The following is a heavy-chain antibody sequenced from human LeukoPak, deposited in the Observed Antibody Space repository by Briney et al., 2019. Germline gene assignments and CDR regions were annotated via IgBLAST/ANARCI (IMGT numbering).Heavy chain of an antibody. D-gene: IGHD2-2*03. CDR2: IYYSGST. CDR1: GGSISSSSYY. Sequence: SETLSLSCTVSGGSISSSSYYWGWIRQPPGKGLEWIGSIYYSGSTYYNPSLKSRVTISVDTSKNQFSLKLSSETAADTAVYYCARLGYCSSTSCYPIDYWGQGTLVTVSS. V-gene: IGHV4-39*01. J-gene: IGHJ4*02. CDR3: ARLGYCSSTSCYPIDY.